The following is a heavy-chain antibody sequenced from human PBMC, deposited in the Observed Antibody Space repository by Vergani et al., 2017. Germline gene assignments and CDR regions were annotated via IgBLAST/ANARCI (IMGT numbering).Heavy chain of an antibody. CDR2: IIPSLATT. CDR3: AGATCSGGSCYRCFEY. CDR1: GGTFSSYA. V-gene: IGHV1-69*11. D-gene: IGHD2-15*01. Sequence: QVQLVQSGAEVKKPGSSVKVSCKASGGTFSSYALNWVRQAPGQGLEWMGSIIPSLATTIYAQKFQGRVTITADESTSTAYMELSSLKSEDTAVFYCAGATCSGGSCYRCFEYWGHGSLITVSS. J-gene: IGHJ4*01.